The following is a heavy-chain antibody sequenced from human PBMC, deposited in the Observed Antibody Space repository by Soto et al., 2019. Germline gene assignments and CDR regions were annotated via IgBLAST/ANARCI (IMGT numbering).Heavy chain of an antibody. CDR3: ARLLFWAANWFDP. Sequence: SETLSLTCAVSGGSISSGGYSWSWIRQPPGKGLEWIGYIYHSGSTYYNPSLKSRVTISVDRSKNQFSLKLSSVTAADTAVYYGARLLFWAANWFDPWGQGTLVTVSS. V-gene: IGHV4-30-2*01. J-gene: IGHJ5*02. CDR2: IYHSGST. D-gene: IGHD3-10*01. CDR1: GGSISSGGYS.